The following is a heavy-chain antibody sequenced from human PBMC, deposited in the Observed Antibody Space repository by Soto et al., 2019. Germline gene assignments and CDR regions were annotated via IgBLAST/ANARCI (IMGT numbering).Heavy chain of an antibody. Sequence: EVQLLESGGDLIQPGGSLRLSCVASGLTFGSRAMSWVRQSPGEGLEWVSTITDTGGDAEYADSVRGRFAISRDNSKNTLYLQMSALRAEDSAIYFCVRGSKDSYPGSRIFDFWGRGTLVTVSS. CDR2: ITDTGGDA. CDR1: GLTFGSRA. CDR3: VRGSKDSYPGSRIFDF. D-gene: IGHD3-10*01. V-gene: IGHV3-23*01. J-gene: IGHJ4*02.